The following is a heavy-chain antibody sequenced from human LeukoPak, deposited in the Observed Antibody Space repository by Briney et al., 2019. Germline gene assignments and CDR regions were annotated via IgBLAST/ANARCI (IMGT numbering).Heavy chain of an antibody. Sequence: SETLSLTCTVSGGSISSSTYYWGWIRQPPGKGLEWVGSIYYSGSTYYNPSLKSRVTISVDTSKNQFSLKLSSVTAADTAVYYCARFHSGYDMGEYWGQGTLATVSS. CDR2: IYYSGST. CDR1: GGSISSSTYY. CDR3: ARFHSGYDMGEY. V-gene: IGHV4-39*01. D-gene: IGHD5-12*01. J-gene: IGHJ4*02.